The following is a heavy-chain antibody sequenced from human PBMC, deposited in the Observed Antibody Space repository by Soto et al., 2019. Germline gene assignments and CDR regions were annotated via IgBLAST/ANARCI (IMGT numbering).Heavy chain of an antibody. Sequence: SETLSLTCTVSGGSISSGDYYWTWIRQPAGKGLEWIGRIYTSGSTNYNPSLKSRVTMSVDTSKNQFSLKLSSVTAADTAVYYCARDLAVTTIWFDPWGQGTLVTVSS. D-gene: IGHD4-17*01. CDR2: IYTSGST. V-gene: IGHV4-61*02. J-gene: IGHJ5*02. CDR1: GGSISSGDYY. CDR3: ARDLAVTTIWFDP.